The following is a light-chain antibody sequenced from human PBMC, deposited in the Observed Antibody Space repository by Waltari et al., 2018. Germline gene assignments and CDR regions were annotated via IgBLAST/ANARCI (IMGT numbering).Light chain of an antibody. Sequence: EIVLPPSPATLSLSPGERATLSCRARQSVRTHLAWYQQKPGQAPRLLTYDASKRATGVPARFSGSGSGTDFTLTISSLESEDFAVYYCQQCFDWPPWTFGQGTKVEIK. J-gene: IGKJ1*01. CDR1: QSVRTH. V-gene: IGKV3-11*01. CDR3: QQCFDWPPWT. CDR2: DAS.